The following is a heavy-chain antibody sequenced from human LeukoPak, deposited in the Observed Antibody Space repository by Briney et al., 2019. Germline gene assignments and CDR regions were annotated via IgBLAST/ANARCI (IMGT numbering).Heavy chain of an antibody. J-gene: IGHJ1*01. Sequence: PGGSLRLSCAASGFTFSSYGIHWVRQAPGKGLEWVAFIRYDGSNKYYADSVKGRFTISRDNSKNTLYLQMNSLRTEDSAVYYCARGGKRALAGTRSPQYFQHWGQGTLVTVSS. V-gene: IGHV3-30*02. CDR2: IRYDGSNK. CDR1: GFTFSSYG. D-gene: IGHD6-19*01. CDR3: ARGGKRALAGTRSPQYFQH.